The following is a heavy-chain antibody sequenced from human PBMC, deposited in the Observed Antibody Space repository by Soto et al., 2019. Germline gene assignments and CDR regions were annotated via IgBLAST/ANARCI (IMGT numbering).Heavy chain of an antibody. CDR2: IYYSGST. J-gene: IGHJ4*02. D-gene: IGHD5-12*01. CDR1: GGPISSYY. CDR3: ARSRYSGYDSLDY. Sequence: SETLSLTCTVSGGPISSYYWSWIRQPPGKGLEWIGYIYYSGSTNYNPSLKSRVTISVDTSKNQFSLKLSSVTAADTAVYYCARSRYSGYDSLDYWGQGTLVTVSS. V-gene: IGHV4-59*08.